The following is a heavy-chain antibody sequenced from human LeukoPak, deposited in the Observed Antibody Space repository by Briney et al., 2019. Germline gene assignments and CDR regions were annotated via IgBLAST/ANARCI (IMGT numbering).Heavy chain of an antibody. CDR3: ARGGSRSSLWFDP. V-gene: IGHV3-21*01. Sequence: PGGSLRLSCAASGFTFSSYSMNWVRQAPGKGLEWVSSISSSSSYIYYADSVKGRFTISRDNAKNSLYLQMNSLRAEDTAVYYCARGGSRSSLWFDPWGQGTLVTVSS. J-gene: IGHJ5*02. CDR1: GFTFSSYS. CDR2: ISSSSSYI. D-gene: IGHD6-13*01.